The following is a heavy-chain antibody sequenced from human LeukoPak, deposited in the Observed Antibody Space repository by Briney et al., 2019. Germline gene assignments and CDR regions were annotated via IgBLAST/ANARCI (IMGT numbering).Heavy chain of an antibody. CDR1: RFTFSRYG. J-gene: IGHJ4*02. CDR2: ISYDGSNK. D-gene: IGHD3-10*01. V-gene: IGHV3-30*18. Sequence: GGSLRLSCAASRFTFSRYGMHWVCQAPGKGLEWVALISYDGSNKYYADSVKGRFTISRDNSKNTLYLQMNSLRAEDTAVYYCAKKGDYGYYFDYWGQGTLVTVSS. CDR3: AKKGDYGYYFDY.